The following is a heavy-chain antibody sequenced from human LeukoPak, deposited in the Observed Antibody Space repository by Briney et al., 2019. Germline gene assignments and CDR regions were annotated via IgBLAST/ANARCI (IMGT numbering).Heavy chain of an antibody. D-gene: IGHD6-13*01. J-gene: IGHJ4*02. V-gene: IGHV3-53*01. Sequence: GGSLRLSCAASEFTFSNNWMSWVRQAPGKGPEWVSVIYSGGSTYYADSVKGRCTISRDNYKNTVYLRMNSLRAEDTAVYYCARDLMGIAYRGAFYYWGQGTLVTVSS. CDR3: ARDLMGIAYRGAFYY. CDR1: EFTFSNNW. CDR2: IYSGGST.